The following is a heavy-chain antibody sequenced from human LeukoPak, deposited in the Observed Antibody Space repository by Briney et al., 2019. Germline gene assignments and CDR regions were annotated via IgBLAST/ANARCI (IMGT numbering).Heavy chain of an antibody. CDR2: INSDGSTT. Sequence: GGSLRLSCAASGFTFSSYWMHWVRQAPGKGLVWVSRINSDGSTTSYADSVKGRFTISRDNAKNALYLQMNSLRAEDTAVYYCARDTADDAFDIWGQGTMVTVSS. J-gene: IGHJ3*02. CDR3: ARDTADDAFDI. V-gene: IGHV3-74*01. CDR1: GFTFSSYW.